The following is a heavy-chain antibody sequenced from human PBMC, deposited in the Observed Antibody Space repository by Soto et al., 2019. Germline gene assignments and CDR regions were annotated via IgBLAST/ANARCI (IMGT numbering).Heavy chain of an antibody. CDR1: GFTFSTYA. Sequence: EVQLLESGGGLVQPGGSLRLSCAASGFTFSTYAMSWVRQAPGKGLECVSAISGRGHSTYYADSVKGRFTISRDNATNTLSLQMSNLRADDAAVYYCAESLYGGNDYWGQGTLVTVSS. V-gene: IGHV3-23*01. CDR3: AESLYGGNDY. D-gene: IGHD2-15*01. J-gene: IGHJ4*02. CDR2: ISGRGHST.